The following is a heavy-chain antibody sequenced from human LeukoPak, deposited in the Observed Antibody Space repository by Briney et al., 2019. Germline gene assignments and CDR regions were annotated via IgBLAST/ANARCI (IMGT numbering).Heavy chain of an antibody. Sequence: SQTLSLTCIVSGGSISSHYWSWIRQPPGKGLEYIGYIYYSGSTDYNPSLKSRVAISLDTSKNQFSLNLTSVTAADTAVYYCARRSGVLDSRDSRYYFDHWGQGTLVTVSS. J-gene: IGHJ4*02. D-gene: IGHD3-22*01. CDR3: ARRSGVLDSRDSRYYFDH. V-gene: IGHV4-59*11. CDR1: GGSISSHY. CDR2: IYYSGST.